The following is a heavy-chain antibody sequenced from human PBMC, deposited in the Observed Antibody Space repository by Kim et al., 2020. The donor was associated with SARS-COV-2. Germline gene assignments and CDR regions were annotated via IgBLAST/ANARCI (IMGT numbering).Heavy chain of an antibody. Sequence: GGSLRLSFAASGFTVSSNYMSWVRQAPGKGLEWVSVIYSGGSTYYADSVKGRFTISRDNSKNTLYLQMNSLRAEDTAVYYCARSCTSCYTGFDYWGQGTLVTVSS. D-gene: IGHD2-2*02. CDR1: GFTVSSNY. V-gene: IGHV3-53*01. CDR3: ARSCTSCYTGFDY. CDR2: IYSGGST. J-gene: IGHJ4*02.